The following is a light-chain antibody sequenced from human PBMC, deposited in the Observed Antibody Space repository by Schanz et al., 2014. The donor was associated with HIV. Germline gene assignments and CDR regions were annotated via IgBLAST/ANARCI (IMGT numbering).Light chain of an antibody. CDR2: KAS. J-gene: IGKJ2*01. Sequence: DIQMTQSPSTLSASVGDRVTITCRASQSINGWLAWYQQKPGKAPKLLIYKASNLESGVPSRFSGSGSGTEFTLTISSLQPDDFATYYCQQYTTYAYTFGQGTRVEIK. CDR1: QSINGW. V-gene: IGKV1-5*03. CDR3: QQYTTYAYT.